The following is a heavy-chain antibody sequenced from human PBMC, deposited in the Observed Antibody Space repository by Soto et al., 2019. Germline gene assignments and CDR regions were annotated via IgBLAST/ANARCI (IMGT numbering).Heavy chain of an antibody. CDR3: AMGDSSGYYYDAFDI. Sequence: ASVKVSCKASGYTFTSYAMHWVRQAPGQRLEWMGWINAGNGNTKYSQKFQGRVTITRDTSASTAYMELSSLRSEDTAVYYCAMGDSSGYYYDAFDIWGQGTMVTVS. CDR2: INAGNGNT. CDR1: GYTFTSYA. V-gene: IGHV1-3*01. D-gene: IGHD3-22*01. J-gene: IGHJ3*02.